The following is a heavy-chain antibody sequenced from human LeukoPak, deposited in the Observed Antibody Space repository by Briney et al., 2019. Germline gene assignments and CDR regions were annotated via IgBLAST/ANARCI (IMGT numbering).Heavy chain of an antibody. J-gene: IGHJ6*02. D-gene: IGHD6-13*01. CDR1: GYTLTGYY. CDR3: ARDQAAAAQGDPLDV. Sequence: ASVKVSCKASGYTLTGYYMHWVRQAPGQGLEWMGWINSNSGGTNYAQKFRGRVTMTRDTSISTAYMELTRLTSDDTAMYYCARDQAAAAQGDPLDVWGQGTTVTVSS. V-gene: IGHV1-2*02. CDR2: INSNSGGT.